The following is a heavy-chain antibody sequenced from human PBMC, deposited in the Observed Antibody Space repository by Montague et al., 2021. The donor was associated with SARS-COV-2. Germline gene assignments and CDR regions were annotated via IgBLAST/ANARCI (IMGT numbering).Heavy chain of an antibody. D-gene: IGHD4-23*01. J-gene: IGHJ4*02. V-gene: IGHV4-34*01. CDR1: GGSISSYY. CDR2: INHSGTT. CDR3: AGWDPQTCTLIGLRGKSARDD. Sequence: SETLSLTCTVYGGSISSYYWSWIRQSPGKGPEWIAEINHSGTTNYNFNPTLRSRITISVYTSKSPFSLKLSSVTAADTGVYYSAGWDPQTCTLIGLRGKSARDDWGQGTTVTVSS.